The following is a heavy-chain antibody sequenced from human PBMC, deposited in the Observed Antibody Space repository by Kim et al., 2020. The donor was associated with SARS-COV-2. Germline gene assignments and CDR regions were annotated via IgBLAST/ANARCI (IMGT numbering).Heavy chain of an antibody. V-gene: IGHV3-30*10. D-gene: IGHD1-26*01. CDR3: ARSYSGSYFSAFDI. Sequence: YTDSVKGRFTTSRDNSKHTLYMQMNSLRTEDTAVYYCARSYSGSYFSAFDIWGQGTMVTVSS. J-gene: IGHJ3*02.